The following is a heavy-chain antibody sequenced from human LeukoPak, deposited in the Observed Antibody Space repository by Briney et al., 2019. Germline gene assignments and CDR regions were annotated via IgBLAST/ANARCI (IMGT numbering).Heavy chain of an antibody. CDR3: AKDTDVVVPEYFQY. D-gene: IGHD2-15*01. Sequence: PGGSLRLSCAASGFTFSSCSMSWVRQASGMGLEWVSAISGSGGSTYYADSVKGRFTVSRDNSENTLFLQMNSLRAEDTAIYYCAKDTDVVVPEYFQYWGQGTLVTVSS. CDR1: GFTFSSCS. V-gene: IGHV3-23*01. J-gene: IGHJ1*01. CDR2: ISGSGGST.